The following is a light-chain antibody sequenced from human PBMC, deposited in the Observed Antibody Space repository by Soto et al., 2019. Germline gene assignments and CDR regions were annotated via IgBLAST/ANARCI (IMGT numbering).Light chain of an antibody. Sequence: EIVMTQYPATLSVYSGERATLSCRASQSVSSNLAWYQQKPGQAPRLLIYGASTRATGIPARFSGSGSGTEFTLTISSLQSEDFAVYYCQQYNNVPPWTFGQGSKVDIK. CDR3: QQYNNVPPWT. V-gene: IGKV3-15*01. J-gene: IGKJ1*01. CDR1: QSVSSN. CDR2: GAS.